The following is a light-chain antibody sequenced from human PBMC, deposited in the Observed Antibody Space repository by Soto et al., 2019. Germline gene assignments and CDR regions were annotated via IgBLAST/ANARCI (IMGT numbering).Light chain of an antibody. Sequence: DIVLTQSPGTLSLSPGERATLSCRASQSVNSNYLAWYQQKPGQAARLLIYGASSRATGIPDRFSGVGSGTDFTLTISRLEHEDFAVYYCQQYGRSPPTFGAAPKVDIK. CDR2: GAS. J-gene: IGKJ4*01. CDR1: QSVNSNY. V-gene: IGKV3-20*01. CDR3: QQYGRSPPT.